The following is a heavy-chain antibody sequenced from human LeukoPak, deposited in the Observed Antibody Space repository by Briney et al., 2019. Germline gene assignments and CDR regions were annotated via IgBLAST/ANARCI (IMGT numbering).Heavy chain of an antibody. CDR2: IYYSGST. D-gene: IGHD2-15*01. J-gene: IGHJ5*02. CDR3: ASAPRDIVVVVASWFDP. Sequence: SETLSLTCTVSGGSISSSSYYWGWIRQPPGKGLEWIGSIYYSGSTYYNPSLKSRVTISVDTPKNQFSLKLSSVTAADTAVYYCASAPRDIVVVVASWFDPWGQGTLVTVSS. V-gene: IGHV4-39*07. CDR1: GGSISSSSYY.